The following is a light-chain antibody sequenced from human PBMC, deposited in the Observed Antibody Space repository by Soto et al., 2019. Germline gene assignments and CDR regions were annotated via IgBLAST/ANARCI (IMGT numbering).Light chain of an antibody. CDR3: QKLNSVPFT. CDR2: PAS. J-gene: IGKJ5*01. Sequence: GDTVSITCRVSQGISTDLAWYQQKPGKAPKLLIHPASTLQSGVPSRFSGSGSGTEFTLTISSLLPEDFATYYCQKLNSVPFTFGQGTRLEIK. V-gene: IGKV1-9*01. CDR1: QGISTD.